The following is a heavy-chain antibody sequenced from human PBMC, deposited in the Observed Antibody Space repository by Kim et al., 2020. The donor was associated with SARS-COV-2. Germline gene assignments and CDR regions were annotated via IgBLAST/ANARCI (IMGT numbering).Heavy chain of an antibody. Sequence: SETLSLTCSASGGSISSHSWSWIRQPAGKGLEWIGRISTTGSPNYNPSLKRRVSLSVDTSKNPFSLKLSSVTAADTAMYYCARGPRYTNSEGCFDPWGQGTLVTVSS. CDR1: GGSISSHS. V-gene: IGHV4-4*07. J-gene: IGHJ5*02. CDR3: ARGPRYTNSEGCFDP. CDR2: ISTTGSP. D-gene: IGHD2-2*02.